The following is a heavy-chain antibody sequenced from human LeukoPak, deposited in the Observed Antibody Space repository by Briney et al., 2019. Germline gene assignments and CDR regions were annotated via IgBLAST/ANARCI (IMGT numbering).Heavy chain of an antibody. CDR3: VRRQNYYDSSGFDY. CDR2: ISSSSKYI. Sequence: GGSLRLSCAASGFTFNTYHMNWVRQAPGKGLEWVSSISSSSKYIYYADSVKGRFTFSRDNTKNSLYLQMHSLRAEDTAVYYCVRRQNYYDSSGFDYWGQGTLVTVSS. D-gene: IGHD3-22*01. V-gene: IGHV3-21*01. J-gene: IGHJ4*02. CDR1: GFTFNTYH.